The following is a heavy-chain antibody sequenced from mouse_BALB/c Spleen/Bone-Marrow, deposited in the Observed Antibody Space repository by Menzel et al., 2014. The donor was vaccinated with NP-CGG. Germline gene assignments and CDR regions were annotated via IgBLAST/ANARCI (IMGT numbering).Heavy chain of an antibody. J-gene: IGHJ3*01. CDR1: GYTFTSYV. D-gene: IGHD1-3*01. V-gene: IGHV1-14*01. Sequence: VQLQQSGPELVKPGASVKMSCKASGYTFTSYVMHWVKQKPGQGLEWIGYINPYNDGTKYNEKFKGKATLTSDKSSSTAYMELSSLTSDDSAVYYCSLYLFAYWGQGTLVPVSA. CDR3: SLYLFAY. CDR2: INPYNDGT.